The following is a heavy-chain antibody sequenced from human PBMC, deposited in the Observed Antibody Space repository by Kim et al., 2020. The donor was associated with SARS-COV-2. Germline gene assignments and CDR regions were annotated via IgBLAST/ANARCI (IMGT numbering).Heavy chain of an antibody. Sequence: YAGSVKGRFTISRDNSKNTLDLQMNSLRAEDTAVYYCARIKSGSYYGYFDYWGQGTLVTVSS. J-gene: IGHJ4*02. CDR3: ARIKSGSYYGYFDY. V-gene: IGHV3-30*01. D-gene: IGHD1-26*01.